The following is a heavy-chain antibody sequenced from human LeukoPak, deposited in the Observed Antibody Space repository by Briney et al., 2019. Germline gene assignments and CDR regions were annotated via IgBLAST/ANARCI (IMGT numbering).Heavy chain of an antibody. CDR2: IYYSGST. CDR1: GGSISSSSYY. J-gene: IGHJ5*02. V-gene: IGHV4-61*05. D-gene: IGHD3-3*01. CDR3: ARLRIFGVVILPFDP. Sequence: SETLSLTCSVSGGSISSSSYYWGWIRQPPGKGLEWIGYIYYSGSTNYNPSLKSRVTISVDTSKNQFSLKLSSVTAADTAVYYCARLRIFGVVILPFDPWGQGTLVTVSS.